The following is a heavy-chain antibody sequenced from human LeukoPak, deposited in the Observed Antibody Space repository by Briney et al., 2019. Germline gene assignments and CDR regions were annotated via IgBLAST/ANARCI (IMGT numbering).Heavy chain of an antibody. D-gene: IGHD6-19*01. CDR3: ARDGGLAVADLDY. V-gene: IGHV1-69*04. Sequence: SVKVSCKASGGTFSSYAISWVRQAPGQGLEWMGRIIPILGIANYAQKFQGRVTITADKSTSTAYMELSSLRSEDTAVYYCARDGGLAVADLDYWGQGTLVTVSS. CDR1: GGTFSSYA. CDR2: IIPILGIA. J-gene: IGHJ4*02.